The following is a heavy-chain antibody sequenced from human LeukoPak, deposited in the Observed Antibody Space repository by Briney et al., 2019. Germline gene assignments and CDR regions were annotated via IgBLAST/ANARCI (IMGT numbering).Heavy chain of an antibody. CDR1: GFTFSNYW. CDR2: ITSDASST. J-gene: IGHJ3*02. V-gene: IGHV3-74*01. Sequence: GGSLRLSCAASGFTFSNYWMHWVRRAPGKGLVWVSRITSDASSTSYADSVKGRFTISRDNAKNTLYLRMNSLRAEDTAVYYCAREFEGQEAGTYGSGSYDVFDIWGQGTMVTVSS. CDR3: AREFEGQEAGTYGSGSYDVFDI. D-gene: IGHD3-10*01.